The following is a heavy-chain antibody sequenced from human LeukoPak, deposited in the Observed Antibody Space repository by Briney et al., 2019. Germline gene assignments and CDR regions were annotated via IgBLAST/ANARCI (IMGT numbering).Heavy chain of an antibody. CDR3: ARDLVVVTAIRHDAFDI. CDR2: IYYSGST. J-gene: IGHJ3*02. V-gene: IGHV4-59*12. CDR1: GGSISSYY. D-gene: IGHD2-21*02. Sequence: PSETLSLTCTVSGGSISSYYWSWIRQPPGKGLEWIGYIYYSGSTNYNPSLKSRVTISVDKSKNQFSLKLSSVTAADTAVYYCARDLVVVTAIRHDAFDIWGQGTMVTVSS.